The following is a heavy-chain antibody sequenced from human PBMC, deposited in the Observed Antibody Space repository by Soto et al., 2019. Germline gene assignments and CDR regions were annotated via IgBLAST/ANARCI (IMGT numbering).Heavy chain of an antibody. V-gene: IGHV3-13*01. Sequence: EVQLVESGGGLVQPGGSLRLSCAASGFTFSNYDMHCVRHVTGKGLEWVSTIGTAGDTYYPGSVKGRFTISRENAKNSLYLQMNSLRAEDTAVYYCARGRLISLYYFDYWGQGTLVTVSS. CDR1: GFTFSNYD. D-gene: IGHD2-15*01. CDR3: ARGRLISLYYFDY. J-gene: IGHJ4*02. CDR2: IGTAGDT.